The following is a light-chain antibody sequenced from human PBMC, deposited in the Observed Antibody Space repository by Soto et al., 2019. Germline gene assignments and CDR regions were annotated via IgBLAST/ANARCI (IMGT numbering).Light chain of an antibody. CDR1: SSDVGGYNY. CDR3: SSYRSGGTFV. CDR2: VVS. J-gene: IGLJ1*01. Sequence: QSVLTQPASVSGSPGQSIAISFTGTSSDVGGYNYVSWHQQHPGKAPKVLISVVSNRPSGVSNRFSGSKSGNTASLTISGLQAEDEADYYCSSYRSGGTFVFGSGTKAPS. V-gene: IGLV2-14*01.